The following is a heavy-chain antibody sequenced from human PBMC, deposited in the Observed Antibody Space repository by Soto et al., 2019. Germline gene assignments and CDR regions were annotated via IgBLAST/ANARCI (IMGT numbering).Heavy chain of an antibody. V-gene: IGHV4-59*08. Sequence: PSETLSLTCTISAGSISYYHWSWIRQPPGKGLEWIGYIYSSGSTNYNPSLKRRVTFSADSSRGQFSLRLNSVTAADTAVYYCARTVLGPDLLADSFVDYYYYMDVWGQGTTVTVSS. CDR2: IYSSGST. J-gene: IGHJ6*03. D-gene: IGHD3-9*01. CDR1: AGSISYYH. CDR3: ARTVLGPDLLADSFVDYYYYMDV.